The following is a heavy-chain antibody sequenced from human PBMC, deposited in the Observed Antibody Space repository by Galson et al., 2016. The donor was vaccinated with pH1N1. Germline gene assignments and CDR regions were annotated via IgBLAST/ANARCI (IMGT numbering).Heavy chain of an antibody. J-gene: IGHJ4*02. CDR3: ARVTPTEPFDY. Sequence: SVKVSCKASGYTFARFYLHWVRQAPGQGLEWMGWIDPKSGNTHYAQKFQGRVNVTRDTSISTAYMHLSGLTYDDAAVYHCARVTPTEPFDYWGQGALVTVSS. CDR2: IDPKSGNT. V-gene: IGHV1-2*02. D-gene: IGHD2-15*01. CDR1: GYTFARFY.